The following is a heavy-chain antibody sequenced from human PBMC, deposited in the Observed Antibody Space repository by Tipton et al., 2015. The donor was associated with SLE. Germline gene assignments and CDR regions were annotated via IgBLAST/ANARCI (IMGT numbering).Heavy chain of an antibody. CDR2: VNHSGST. D-gene: IGHD7-27*01. CDR3: ARLGPLIDAFDI. Sequence: TLSLTCAVYGGSFSGYYWSWIRQPPGKGLEWIGEVNHSGSTYYNPSLKSRVTISVDTSKNQFSLKLSSVTAADTAVYYCARLGPLIDAFDIWGQGTMVTVSS. CDR1: GGSFSGYY. J-gene: IGHJ3*02. V-gene: IGHV4-34*01.